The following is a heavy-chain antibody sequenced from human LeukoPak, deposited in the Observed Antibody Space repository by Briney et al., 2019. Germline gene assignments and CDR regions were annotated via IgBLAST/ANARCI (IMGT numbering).Heavy chain of an antibody. V-gene: IGHV4-59*01. CDR1: GGSISSYY. CDR2: IYYSGST. Sequence: SETLSLTCTVSGGSISSYYWSWIRQPPGKGLEWIGYIYYSGSTNYNPSLKSRVTISVDTSKNQFSLKLSSVTAADTAVYYCARASRGYCSGGSCYSRFLGFDYWGQGTLVTASS. CDR3: ARASRGYCSGGSCYSRFLGFDY. J-gene: IGHJ4*02. D-gene: IGHD2-15*01.